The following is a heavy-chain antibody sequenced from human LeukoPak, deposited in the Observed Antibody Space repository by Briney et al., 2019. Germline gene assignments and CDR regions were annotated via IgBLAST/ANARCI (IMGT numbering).Heavy chain of an antibody. D-gene: IGHD3-3*01. CDR1: GFTFSSYG. Sequence: PGRSLRLSCAASGFTFSSYGMHWVRRAPGKGLEWVAVIWYDGSNKYYADSVKGRFTISRDNSKNTLYLQMNSLRAEDTAVYYCARDTIFGVVIGNNFDYWGQGTLVTVSS. CDR3: ARDTIFGVVIGNNFDY. CDR2: IWYDGSNK. J-gene: IGHJ4*02. V-gene: IGHV3-33*01.